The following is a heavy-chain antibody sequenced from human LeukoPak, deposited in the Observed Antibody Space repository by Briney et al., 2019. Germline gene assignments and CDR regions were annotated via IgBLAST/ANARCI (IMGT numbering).Heavy chain of an antibody. CDR2: IYYSGST. Sequence: SETLSLTCAVYGGSFSGYYWGWIRQPPGKGLEWIGSIYYSGSTYHNPSLKSRVTISVDTSKNQFSLRLSSVTAADTAVYYCARLPTVTFFDYWGQGTLVTVSS. D-gene: IGHD4-17*01. CDR3: ARLPTVTFFDY. V-gene: IGHV4-39*01. CDR1: GGSFSGYY. J-gene: IGHJ4*02.